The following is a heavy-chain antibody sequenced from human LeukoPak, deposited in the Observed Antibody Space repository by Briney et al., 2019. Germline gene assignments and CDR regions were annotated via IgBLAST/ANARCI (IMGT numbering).Heavy chain of an antibody. CDR2: VYHSGST. D-gene: IGHD4-23*01. CDR1: GYSLSSAYY. V-gene: IGHV4-38-2*02. J-gene: IGHJ4*02. Sequence: SETLSLTCTVSGYSLSSAYYWAWIRQPPGKGLEWIGSVYHSGSTYYNPSLKSRVTISVDTSKNQFSLKLSSVTAADTAVYYCARHKAYGGNSFGYWGQGTLVTVSS. CDR3: ARHKAYGGNSFGY.